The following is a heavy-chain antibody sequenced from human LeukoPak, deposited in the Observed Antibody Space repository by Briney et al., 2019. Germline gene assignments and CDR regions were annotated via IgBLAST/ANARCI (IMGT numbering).Heavy chain of an antibody. CDR2: IYQSGNT. V-gene: IGHV4-38-2*02. CDR3: ASGLEDAFDI. D-gene: IGHD3-3*01. J-gene: IGHJ3*02. Sequence: SETLSLTCTVSGYSISSDYYWGWIRQPPGKGLEWIGSIYQSGNTNYNPSLKSRVTISVDTSKNQFSLKLSSVTAADTAVYYRASGLEDAFDIWGQGTMDTVSS. CDR1: GYSISSDYY.